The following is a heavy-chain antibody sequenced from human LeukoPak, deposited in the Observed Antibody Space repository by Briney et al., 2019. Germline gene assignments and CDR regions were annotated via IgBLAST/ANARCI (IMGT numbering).Heavy chain of an antibody. D-gene: IGHD1-26*01. Sequence: PGGSLRLSCAASGFTFSSYVMHWVRQAPGKGLEWVAVISYDGSNKYYADSVKDRFTISRDNPKNTLYLQMNGLRAEDTAVYYCAKEGYSGSYYSWGQGTLVTVSS. CDR2: ISYDGSNK. CDR3: AKEGYSGSYYS. J-gene: IGHJ5*02. CDR1: GFTFSSYV. V-gene: IGHV3-30*18.